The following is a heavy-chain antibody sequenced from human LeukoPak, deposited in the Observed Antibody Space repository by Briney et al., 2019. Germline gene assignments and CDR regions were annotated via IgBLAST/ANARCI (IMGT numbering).Heavy chain of an antibody. CDR2: INPNSGGT. CDR3: ARGPPVVTYYYYYMDV. Sequence: ASVKVSYKASGYTFTGYYMHWVRQAPGQGVEWMGWINPNSGGTNYAQKFQGRVTMTRDTSISTAYMELSRLRSDDTAVYYCARGPPVVTYYYYYMDVWGKGTTVTVSS. V-gene: IGHV1-2*02. J-gene: IGHJ6*03. D-gene: IGHD4-23*01. CDR1: GYTFTGYY.